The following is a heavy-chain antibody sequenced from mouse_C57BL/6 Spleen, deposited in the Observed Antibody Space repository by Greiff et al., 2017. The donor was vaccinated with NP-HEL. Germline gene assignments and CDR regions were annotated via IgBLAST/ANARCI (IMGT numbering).Heavy chain of an antibody. D-gene: IGHD1-1*01. CDR2: IDPSDSYT. Sequence: QVQLQQPGAELVMPGASVKLSCKASGYTFTSYWMHRVKQRPGQGLEWIGEIDPSDSYTNYNQKFKGKSTLTVDKSSSTAYMQLSSLTSEDSAVYYCARVGYYGSSFDYWGQGTTLTVSS. J-gene: IGHJ2*01. CDR3: ARVGYYGSSFDY. V-gene: IGHV1-69*01. CDR1: GYTFTSYW.